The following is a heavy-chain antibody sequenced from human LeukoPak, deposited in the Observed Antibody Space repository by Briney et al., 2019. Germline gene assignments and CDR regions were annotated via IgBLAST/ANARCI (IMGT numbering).Heavy chain of an antibody. J-gene: IGHJ4*02. D-gene: IGHD2-2*01. CDR2: INPNSGGT. CDR3: ARDIVVVPAAMGVDY. CDR1: GHTFTGYY. Sequence: ASVKVSCKASGHTFTGYYMHWVRQAPGQGLEWMGRINPNSGGTNYAQKFQGRVTMTRDTSISTAYMELSRLRSDDTAVYYCARDIVVVPAAMGVDYWGQGTLVTVSS. V-gene: IGHV1-2*06.